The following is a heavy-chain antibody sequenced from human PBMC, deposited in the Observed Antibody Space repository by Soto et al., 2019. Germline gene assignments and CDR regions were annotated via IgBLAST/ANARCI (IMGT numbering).Heavy chain of an antibody. Sequence: QVQFVESGGDLVQPGRSLRLSCAASGLTFSSAIMHWVRQTPGKGLEWIALISRDGNGHIFTDSLKGRFTISRDNSKDTLYLEMNSLTAEDTGVYYCAKEEESSGHAGTFLYWGQGTLVTVSA. V-gene: IGHV3-30*18. J-gene: IGHJ1*01. CDR1: GLTFSSAI. D-gene: IGHD3-22*01. CDR2: ISRDGNGH. CDR3: AKEEESSGHAGTFLY.